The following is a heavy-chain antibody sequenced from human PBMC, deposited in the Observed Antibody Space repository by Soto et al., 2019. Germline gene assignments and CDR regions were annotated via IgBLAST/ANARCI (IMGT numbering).Heavy chain of an antibody. CDR1: GYTFTSYY. Sequence: SVKVSCKASGYTFTSYYMHWVRQAPGQGLEWMGIINPSGGSTSYAQKFQGRVTMTRDTSTSTVYMELSSLRSEDTAVYYWARERIRFDYYYYYGMDVWGQGSSVTVSS. CDR2: INPSGGST. V-gene: IGHV1-46*01. D-gene: IGHD3-16*01. CDR3: ARERIRFDYYYYYGMDV. J-gene: IGHJ6*02.